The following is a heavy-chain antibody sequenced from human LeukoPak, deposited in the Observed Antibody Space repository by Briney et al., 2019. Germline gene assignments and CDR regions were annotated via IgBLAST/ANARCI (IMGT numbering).Heavy chain of an antibody. CDR3: ARGFWSGYDY. J-gene: IGHJ4*02. CDR2: IYSGGST. V-gene: IGHV3-53*01. Sequence: GGSLRLSCAASGNYWMHWVRQAPGKGLEWVSVIYSGGSTYYADSVKGRFTISRDNSKNTLYLQMNSLRAEDTAVYYCARGFWSGYDYWGQGTLVTVSS. CDR1: GNYW. D-gene: IGHD3-3*01.